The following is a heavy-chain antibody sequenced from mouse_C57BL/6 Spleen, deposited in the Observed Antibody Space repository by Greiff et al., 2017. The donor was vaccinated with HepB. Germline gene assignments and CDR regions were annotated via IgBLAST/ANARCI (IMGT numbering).Heavy chain of an antibody. V-gene: IGHV5-17*01. Sequence: EVNLVESGGGLVKPGGSLKLSCAASGFTFSDYGMHWVRQAPEKGLEWVAYISSGSSTIYYADTVKGRFTISRDNAKNTLFLQMTSLRSEDTAMYYCARSVRTAYYFDYWGQGTTLTVSS. CDR1: GFTFSDYG. CDR3: ARSVRTAYYFDY. J-gene: IGHJ2*01. D-gene: IGHD4-1*01. CDR2: ISSGSSTI.